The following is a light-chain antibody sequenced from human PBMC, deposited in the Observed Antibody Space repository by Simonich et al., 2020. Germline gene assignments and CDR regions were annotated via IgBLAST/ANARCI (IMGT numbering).Light chain of an antibody. CDR1: SSDVGSYNL. CDR2: EGR. CDR3: CSYAGSSTVV. V-gene: IGLV2-23*01. J-gene: IGLJ2*01. Sequence: QSALTQPASVSGSPGQSITISCTGTSSDVGSYNLVSGDQQHPGKAPKLMIYEGRKRPSGVSNRFSGSKSGNTASLTISGLQAEDEADYYCCSYAGSSTVVFGGGTKLTVL.